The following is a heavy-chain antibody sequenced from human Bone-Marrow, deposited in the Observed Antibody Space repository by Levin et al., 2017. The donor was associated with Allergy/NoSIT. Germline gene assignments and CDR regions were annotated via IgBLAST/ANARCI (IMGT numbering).Heavy chain of an antibody. D-gene: IGHD3-10*01. V-gene: IGHV3-53*01. Sequence: GGSLRLSCAVSGFTVTNNYMSWVRLAPGKGLEWVSVIYSGGDTSYADSVKGRFTISRDSSTLYLQMNSLRAEDTAVYYCARLLFGELPANYYWGQGTLVTVSS. CDR1: GFTVTNNY. J-gene: IGHJ4*02. CDR2: IYSGGDT. CDR3: ARLLFGELPANYY.